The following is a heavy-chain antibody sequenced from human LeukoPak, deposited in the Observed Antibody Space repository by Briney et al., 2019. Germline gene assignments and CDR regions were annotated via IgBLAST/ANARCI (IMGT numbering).Heavy chain of an antibody. J-gene: IGHJ4*02. V-gene: IGHV4-4*02. Sequence: SETLSLTCAVSGGSISSSNWWSWVRQPPGKGLEWIGRIYTSGSTNYNPSLKSRVTMSVDTSKNQFSLKLSSVTAADTAVYYCAREPTPGIAVAGTLDYWGQGTLVTVSS. CDR2: IYTSGST. D-gene: IGHD6-19*01. CDR3: AREPTPGIAVAGTLDY. CDR1: GGSISSSNW.